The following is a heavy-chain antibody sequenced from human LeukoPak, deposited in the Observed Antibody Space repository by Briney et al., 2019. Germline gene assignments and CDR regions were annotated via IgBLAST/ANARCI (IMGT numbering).Heavy chain of an antibody. CDR2: ISYDGSNK. V-gene: IGHV3-30*01. CDR3: ARGSTTTGTTVHFDY. D-gene: IGHD1-1*01. J-gene: IGHJ4*02. CDR1: GFTFSSYA. Sequence: PGGSLRLSCAASGFTFSSYAMHWVRQAPGKGLEWVAVISYDGSNKYYADSVKGRFTISRDNSKKTLYLQMNSLRAEDTAVYYCARGSTTTGTTVHFDYWGQGTLVTVSS.